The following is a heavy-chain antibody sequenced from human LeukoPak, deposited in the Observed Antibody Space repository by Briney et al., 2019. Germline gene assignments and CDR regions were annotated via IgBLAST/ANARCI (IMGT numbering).Heavy chain of an antibody. D-gene: IGHD2-15*01. V-gene: IGHV4-61*02. CDR1: GGSISSGSYY. J-gene: IGHJ4*02. CDR2: VYISGST. Sequence: PSETLSLTCTVSGGSISSGSYYWSWIRQPAGKGLECIGRVYISGSTNYNPSLASRATISIDTSKNQFSLKLSSVTAADTAVYYCARDLGSWGQGTLVTVSS. CDR3: ARDLGS.